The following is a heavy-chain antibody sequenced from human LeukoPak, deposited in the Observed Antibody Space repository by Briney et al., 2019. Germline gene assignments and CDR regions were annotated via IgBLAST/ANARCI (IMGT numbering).Heavy chain of an antibody. V-gene: IGHV3-48*03. CDR3: ARECLTCGGDSYDY. CDR1: GFTFNIYE. D-gene: IGHD2-21*01. CDR2: IDGRGNTI. Sequence: PGGSLLLSGAAAGFTFNIYEFNWGRQAGGKGGEWRSYIDGRGNTIYYADSGKGRFTISRDNDKRSLILQISSLRADDTAVYYCARECLTCGGDSYDYWGQGALVTVSS. J-gene: IGHJ4*02.